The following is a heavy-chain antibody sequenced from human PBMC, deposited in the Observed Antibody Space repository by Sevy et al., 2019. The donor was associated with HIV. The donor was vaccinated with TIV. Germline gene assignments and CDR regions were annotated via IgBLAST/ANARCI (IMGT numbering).Heavy chain of an antibody. CDR3: ARVYYDILTGPSDTYYYYMDV. CDR2: IKQDGSEK. D-gene: IGHD3-9*01. CDR1: GFTFSSYW. J-gene: IGHJ6*03. V-gene: IGHV3-7*03. Sequence: GGSLRLSCAASGFTFSSYWMSWVRQAPGKGLEWVANIKQDGSEKYYVDSVKGRFTISRDNAKNSLYLQMNSLRAEDTAVYYYARVYYDILTGPSDTYYYYMDVWGKGTTVTVSS.